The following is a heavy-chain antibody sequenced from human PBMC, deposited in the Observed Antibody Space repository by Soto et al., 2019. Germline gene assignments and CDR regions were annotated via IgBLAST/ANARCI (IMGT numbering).Heavy chain of an antibody. CDR2: ISYDGSNK. Sequence: GGSLRLSCAASGFTFSSYGMHWVRQAPGKGLEWVAVISYDGSNKYYADSVKGRFTISRDNSKNTLYLQMNSLRAEDTAVYYCAKDHNSGYPAYYYYGMDVWGQGTTVTVS. V-gene: IGHV3-30*18. CDR3: AKDHNSGYPAYYYYGMDV. J-gene: IGHJ6*02. D-gene: IGHD3-22*01. CDR1: GFTFSSYG.